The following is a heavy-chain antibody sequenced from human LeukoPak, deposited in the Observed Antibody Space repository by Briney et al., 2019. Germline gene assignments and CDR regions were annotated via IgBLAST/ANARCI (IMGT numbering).Heavy chain of an antibody. Sequence: ASVKVSCMASGYTFTGYYMHWVRQAPGQGLEWMGWINPSRGGTNSAQKFQGRVTMTRDKSISTAYMDLSSLRSDDTAVYYCARGGGRYSSSWEIDYWGQGTLVTVSS. CDR1: GYTFTGYY. CDR3: ARGGGRYSSSWEIDY. D-gene: IGHD6-13*01. J-gene: IGHJ4*02. V-gene: IGHV1-2*02. CDR2: INPSRGGT.